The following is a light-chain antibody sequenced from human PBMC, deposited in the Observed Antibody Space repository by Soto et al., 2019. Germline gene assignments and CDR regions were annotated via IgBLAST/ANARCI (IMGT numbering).Light chain of an antibody. Sequence: EIVLTQSPGTLSLSPGERVTLSCRDSQSVSSSYLAWYQQKPGQAPRLLIYGASSRATGIPDRFSGSGSGTDFTLTISRLEPEDFAVYFCQHYGSSLWTFGQGTKVEIK. CDR1: QSVSSSY. V-gene: IGKV3-20*01. J-gene: IGKJ1*01. CDR3: QHYGSSLWT. CDR2: GAS.